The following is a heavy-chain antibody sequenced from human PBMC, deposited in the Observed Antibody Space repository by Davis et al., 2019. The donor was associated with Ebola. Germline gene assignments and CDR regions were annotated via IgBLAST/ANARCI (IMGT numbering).Heavy chain of an antibody. CDR1: GGTFSSYA. V-gene: IGHV1-69*05. CDR3: ARHVRSEVGAEGRAYYYYGMDV. J-gene: IGHJ6*02. CDR2: IIPIFGTA. Sequence: SVKVSCKASGGTFSSYAISWVRQAPGQGLEWVGGIIPIFGTANYAQKFQGRVTMTRDTSISTAYMELSSLRSEDTAVYYCARHVRSEVGAEGRAYYYYGMDVWGQGTTVTVSS. D-gene: IGHD1-26*01.